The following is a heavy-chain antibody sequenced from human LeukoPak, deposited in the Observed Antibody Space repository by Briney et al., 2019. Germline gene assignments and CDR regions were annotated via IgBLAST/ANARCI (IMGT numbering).Heavy chain of an antibody. J-gene: IGHJ6*03. CDR1: GDTFTSYA. D-gene: IGHD3-10*01. CDR2: IIPIFGTA. Sequence: GASVKVSCKASGDTFTSYAISWVRQAPGQGLEWMGGIIPIFGTANYAQKFQGRVTITADKSTSTAYMELSSLRSEDTAVYYCARGGGSGSYYIYYFYMDVWGKGTPVTVSS. CDR3: ARGGGSGSYYIYYFYMDV. V-gene: IGHV1-69*06.